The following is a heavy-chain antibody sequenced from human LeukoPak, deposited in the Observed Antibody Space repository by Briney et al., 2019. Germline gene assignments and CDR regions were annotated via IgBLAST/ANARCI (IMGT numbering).Heavy chain of an antibody. D-gene: IGHD6-13*01. CDR3: ARGGAAAGTWYYYYYYMDV. V-gene: IGHV1-8*03. CDR1: GYTFTSYD. Sequence: ASVKVSCKASGYTFTSYDINWVRQATGQGLEWMGWMNPNSGNTGYAQKFQGRVTITRNTSISTAYMELSSLRSEDTAVYYCARGGAAAGTWYYYYYYMDVWGKGTTVTVSS. CDR2: MNPNSGNT. J-gene: IGHJ6*03.